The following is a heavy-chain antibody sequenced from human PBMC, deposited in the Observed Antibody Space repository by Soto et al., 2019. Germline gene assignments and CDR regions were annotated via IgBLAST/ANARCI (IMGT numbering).Heavy chain of an antibody. D-gene: IGHD5-12*01. CDR2: IIPIFGTA. V-gene: IGHV1-69*06. Sequence: SVKVSCKASGGTFSSYAISWVRQAPGQGLEWMGGIIPIFGTANYAQKFQGRVTITADKSTSTAYMELSSLRSEDTAVYYCALSGYNYVVVDYWGQGTLVTVSS. CDR3: ALSGYNYVVVDY. J-gene: IGHJ4*02. CDR1: GGTFSSYA.